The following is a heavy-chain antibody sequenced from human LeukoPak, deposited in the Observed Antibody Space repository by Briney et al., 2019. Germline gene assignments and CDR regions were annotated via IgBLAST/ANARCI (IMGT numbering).Heavy chain of an antibody. CDR1: GGTFSSYA. CDR2: IIPIFGTA. V-gene: IGHV1-69*05. Sequence: SVKVSCKASGGTFSSYAISWVRQAPGQGLEWMRGIIPIFGTANYAQKFQGRVTITTDESTSTAYMELSSLRSEDTAVYYCARGDVVVTAILDYWGQGTLVTVST. CDR3: ARGDVVVTAILDY. D-gene: IGHD2-21*02. J-gene: IGHJ4*02.